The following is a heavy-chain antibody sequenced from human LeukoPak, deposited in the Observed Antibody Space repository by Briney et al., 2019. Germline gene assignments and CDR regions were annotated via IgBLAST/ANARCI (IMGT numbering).Heavy chain of an antibody. CDR2: IKQDGSEK. D-gene: IGHD3-10*01. Sequence: GGSLRLSCAASRFTFSSYWMSWVRQAPGKGLEWVANIKQDGSEKYYVDSVKGRFTISRDNAKNSLYLQMNSLRAEDTAVYYCARDHRKVRGVIDYWGQGTLVTVSS. J-gene: IGHJ4*02. V-gene: IGHV3-7*03. CDR1: RFTFSSYW. CDR3: ARDHRKVRGVIDY.